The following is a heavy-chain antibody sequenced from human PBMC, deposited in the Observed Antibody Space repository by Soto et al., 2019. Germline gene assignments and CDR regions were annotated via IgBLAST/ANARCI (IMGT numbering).Heavy chain of an antibody. Sequence: WGSLRLSCSASGFTFSMYSMHWIRQAPGKGLEYVSAISDDGRSTYYADSVKGRYTISRDNSNNAVFLQMSSLRPDDTAVYYCVKLAEYGVDEGWGLGTLVTVSS. D-gene: IGHD4-17*01. CDR3: VKLAEYGVDEG. CDR1: GFTFSMYS. CDR2: ISDDGRST. J-gene: IGHJ4*02. V-gene: IGHV3-64D*06.